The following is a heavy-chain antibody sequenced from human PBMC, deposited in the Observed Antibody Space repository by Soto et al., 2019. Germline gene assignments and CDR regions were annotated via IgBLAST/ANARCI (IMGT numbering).Heavy chain of an antibody. V-gene: IGHV1-69*08. J-gene: IGHJ6*03. Sequence: QVQLVQSGPEVKKPGSSVKVSCKTSGGTLSSNSISWVRQAPGQGLEWVGRIITFVGKANVAQQFQGRVTITADRSTDTTYMELRRLTSDDTAVYYCARVTGGHDSVSNYMDVWGTGTTVTFSS. CDR1: GGTLSSNS. D-gene: IGHD5-12*01. CDR2: IITFVGKA. CDR3: ARVTGGHDSVSNYMDV.